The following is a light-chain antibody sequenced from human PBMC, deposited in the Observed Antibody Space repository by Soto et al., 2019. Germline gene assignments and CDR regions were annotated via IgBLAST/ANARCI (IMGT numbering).Light chain of an antibody. CDR3: SSYTSSRTLV. J-gene: IGLJ2*01. V-gene: IGLV2-14*01. CDR2: EVS. Sequence: QSALTQPASVSGSPGQSITISCTGTSSDVGGYNYVSWYQQHPGKAPKLMIYEVSYRPSGVSNRFSGSKSGNTASLTISGLQAEDEAEYHCSSYTSSRTLVFGGGTKLTVL. CDR1: SSDVGGYNY.